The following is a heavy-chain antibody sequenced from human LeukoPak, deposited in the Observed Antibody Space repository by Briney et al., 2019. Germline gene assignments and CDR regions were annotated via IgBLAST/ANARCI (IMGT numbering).Heavy chain of an antibody. D-gene: IGHD2-15*01. Sequence: GGSLRLSCTASGFTFRDYGVNRFPQAPGKGRKWVAFIRSKPYGGTTEYAASVKGRFSISRDDSTSIVYLQMNSLKTEDTALYYCSRTRISGIDGFDIWGQGTMVTVSS. CDR3: SRTRISGIDGFDI. V-gene: IGHV3-49*03. J-gene: IGHJ3*02. CDR1: GFTFRDYG. CDR2: IRSKPYGGTT.